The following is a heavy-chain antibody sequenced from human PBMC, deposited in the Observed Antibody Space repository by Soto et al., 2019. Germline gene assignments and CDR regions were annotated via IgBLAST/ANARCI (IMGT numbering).Heavy chain of an antibody. Sequence: QVQLVQSGAEVKKPGASVKVSCKASGYTFTSYYMHWVRQAPGQGLEWMGIINPSGGSTSYAQKFQGRVTMTRDKSTSTVYMELSSLRSEDTAVYYCARESGGVDTAMAKDYWGQGTLVTVSS. V-gene: IGHV1-46*01. CDR1: GYTFTSYY. CDR2: INPSGGST. CDR3: ARESGGVDTAMAKDY. D-gene: IGHD5-18*01. J-gene: IGHJ4*02.